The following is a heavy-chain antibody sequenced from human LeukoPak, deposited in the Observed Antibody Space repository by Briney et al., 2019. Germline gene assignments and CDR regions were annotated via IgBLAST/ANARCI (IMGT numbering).Heavy chain of an antibody. CDR1: GYSFTTYW. J-gene: IGHJ6*03. V-gene: IGHV5-51*01. D-gene: IGHD6-13*01. CDR2: IYPGDSDT. Sequence: GESLKISCKGSGYSFTTYWIGWVRHMPGKGPEWMGIIYPGDSDTKYSPSFQGQVTISADKSISTAYLQWSSLKASDTAMYYCARYSSPHYYYMDVWGKGTTVTVSS. CDR3: ARYSSPHYYYMDV.